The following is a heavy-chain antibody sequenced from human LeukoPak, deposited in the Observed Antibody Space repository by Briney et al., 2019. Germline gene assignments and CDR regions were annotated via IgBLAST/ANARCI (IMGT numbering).Heavy chain of an antibody. V-gene: IGHV1-18*01. CDR3: ARIKVYSSSRKPYYYMDV. J-gene: IGHJ6*03. D-gene: IGHD6-13*01. CDR2: ISAYNGNT. CDR1: GYTFISYG. Sequence: GASVKVSCKASGYTFISYGISWVRQAPGQGLEWMGWISAYNGNTNYAQKLQGRVTLTTDTSTSTAYMELRSLRSDDTAVYYCARIKVYSSSRKPYYYMDVWGKGTTVTISS.